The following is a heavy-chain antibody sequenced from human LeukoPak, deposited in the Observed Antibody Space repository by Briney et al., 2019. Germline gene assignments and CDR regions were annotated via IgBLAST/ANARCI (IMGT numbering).Heavy chain of an antibody. CDR1: GFTFSKGD. J-gene: IGHJ3*02. CDR2: IYSDDNT. Sequence: GGSLRLSCAASGFTFSKGDFHWVRQAPGKGLEWVSVIYSDDNTYHTDSVKGRFTISRQTSKNTVFLQMNSLTADDTAVYYCAREKLTAAGNAFDIWGQGTMVIVSS. CDR3: AREKLTAAGNAFDI. D-gene: IGHD6-13*01. V-gene: IGHV3-53*04.